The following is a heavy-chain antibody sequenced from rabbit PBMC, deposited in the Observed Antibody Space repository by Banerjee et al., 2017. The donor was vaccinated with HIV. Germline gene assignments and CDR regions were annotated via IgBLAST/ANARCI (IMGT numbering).Heavy chain of an antibody. Sequence: QEQLEESGGGLVQPGGSLKLSCKASGFDVSSYGVNWVRQAPGKGLEWIACIYAGSGSTYYASWAKGRFTISKTSSTTVTLQMTSLTAADTATHFCARDLAGVIGWNFSLWGPGTLVTVS. CDR3: ARDLAGVIGWNFSL. CDR1: GFDVSSYG. V-gene: IGHV1S45*01. CDR2: IYAGSGST. D-gene: IGHD4-1*01. J-gene: IGHJ4*01.